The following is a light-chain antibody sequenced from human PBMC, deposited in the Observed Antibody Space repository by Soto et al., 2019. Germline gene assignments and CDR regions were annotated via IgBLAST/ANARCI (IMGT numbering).Light chain of an antibody. CDR3: ASWDVRLNRHV. Sequence: QSVLTQPPSASGTPGQRVTVSCSGSSSNIASNTVNWYQQLPGTAPNLLISSNDQRPSGVPDRFSASKSGTSASLAISGLQSEDEGDYYCASWDVRLNRHVFGTGTKLTVL. CDR2: SND. CDR1: SSNIASNT. V-gene: IGLV1-44*01. J-gene: IGLJ1*01.